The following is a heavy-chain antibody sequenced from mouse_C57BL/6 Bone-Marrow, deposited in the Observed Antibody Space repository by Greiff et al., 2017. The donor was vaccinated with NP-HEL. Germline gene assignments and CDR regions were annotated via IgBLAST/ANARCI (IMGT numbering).Heavy chain of an antibody. CDR2: IDPENGDT. CDR1: GFNIKDDY. D-gene: IGHD1-1*01. J-gene: IGHJ2*01. CDR3: TSVVAYYFDY. Sequence: VQLQQSGAELVRPGASVKLSCTASGFNIKDDYMHWVKQRPEQGLEWIGWIDPENGDTEYASKFQGKATITADTSSNTAYLQLSSLTAEDTAGYYCTSVVAYYFDYWGQGTTLTVSS. V-gene: IGHV14-4*01.